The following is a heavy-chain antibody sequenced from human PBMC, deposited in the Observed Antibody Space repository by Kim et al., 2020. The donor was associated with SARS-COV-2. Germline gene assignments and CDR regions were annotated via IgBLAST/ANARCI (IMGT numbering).Heavy chain of an antibody. CDR2: INSDGSST. CDR1: GFTFSSYW. Sequence: GGSLRLSCAASGFTFSSYWMHWVRQAPGKGLVWVSRINSDGSSTSYADSVKGRFTISRDNAKNTLYLQMNSLRAEDTAVYYCARALVTMVRGVTPDYYYYYGMDVWGQGTTVTVSS. J-gene: IGHJ6*02. CDR3: ARALVTMVRGVTPDYYYYYGMDV. V-gene: IGHV3-74*01. D-gene: IGHD3-10*01.